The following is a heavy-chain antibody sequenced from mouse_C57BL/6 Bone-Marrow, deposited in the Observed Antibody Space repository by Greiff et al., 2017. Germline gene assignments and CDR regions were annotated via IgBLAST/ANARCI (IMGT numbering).Heavy chain of an antibody. CDR3: ARHGDYDYAMDY. V-gene: IGHV5-12*01. D-gene: IGHD2-4*01. CDR2: ISNGGGST. Sequence: EVKLVESGGGLVQPGGSLKLSCAASGFTFSDYYMYWVRPTPEKRLEWVAYISNGGGSTYYPDTVKGRFTISRDNAKNTLYLQMSRLKSEDTAMYYCARHGDYDYAMDYWGQGTSVTVSS. J-gene: IGHJ4*01. CDR1: GFTFSDYY.